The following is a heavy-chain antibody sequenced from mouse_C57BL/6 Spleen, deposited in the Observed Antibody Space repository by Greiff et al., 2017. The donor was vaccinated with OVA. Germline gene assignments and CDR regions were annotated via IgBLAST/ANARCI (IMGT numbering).Heavy chain of an antibody. CDR1: GFSFNTYA. CDR3: VRHRDYGEGAMDY. D-gene: IGHD2-4*01. J-gene: IGHJ4*01. CDR2: IRSKSNNYAT. V-gene: IGHV10-1*01. Sequence: EVKLLESGGGLVQPKGSLKLSCAASGFSFNTYAMNWVRQAPGKGLEWVARIRSKSNNYATYYADSVKDRFTISRDDSESMLYLQMNNLKTEDTAMYYCVRHRDYGEGAMDYWGQGTSVTVSS.